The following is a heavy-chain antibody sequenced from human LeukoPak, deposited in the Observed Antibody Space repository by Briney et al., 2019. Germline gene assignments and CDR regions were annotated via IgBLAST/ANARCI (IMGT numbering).Heavy chain of an antibody. CDR1: GFTFTTYW. Sequence: GGSLRLACAASGFTFTTYWMTWVRQAPGKGLEWVATKNQDGSEIYYVDSVKGRFTISRDNGKNSLYLQMNSLRAEDTAVYYCARDWVTNLIDCWGQGTLVTVSS. CDR2: KNQDGSEI. J-gene: IGHJ4*02. CDR3: ARDWVTNLIDC. D-gene: IGHD1-14*01. V-gene: IGHV3-7*01.